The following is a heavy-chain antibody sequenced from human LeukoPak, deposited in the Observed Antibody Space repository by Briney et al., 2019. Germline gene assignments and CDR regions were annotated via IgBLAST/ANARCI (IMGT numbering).Heavy chain of an antibody. CDR3: ARVDCSSTSCTHSYFDY. Sequence: PSETLSLTCTVSGGSISSYYWGWIRQPPGKGLEWIGYIYYSGSTNYNPSLKSRVTISVDTSKNQFSLKLSTVTAADTAVYYCARVDCSSTSCTHSYFDYWGQGTLVTVSS. CDR2: IYYSGST. CDR1: GGSISSYY. D-gene: IGHD2-2*01. J-gene: IGHJ4*02. V-gene: IGHV4-59*01.